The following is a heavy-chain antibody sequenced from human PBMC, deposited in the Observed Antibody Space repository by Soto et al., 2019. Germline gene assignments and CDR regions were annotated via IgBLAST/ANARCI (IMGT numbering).Heavy chain of an antibody. CDR2: IYSGGST. D-gene: IGHD5-12*01. V-gene: IGHV3-53*04. CDR1: GFTVSSNY. CDR3: GRHGYNDGMDV. J-gene: IGHJ6*02. Sequence: EVQLVESGGGLVQPGGSLRLSCAASGFTVSSNYMSWVRQAPGKGLEWVSVIYSGGSTYYADSVKGRFTLSRHNSKNTLYLQMNSMRAEDTGVYYCGRHGYNDGMDVWGQGTTVTVSS.